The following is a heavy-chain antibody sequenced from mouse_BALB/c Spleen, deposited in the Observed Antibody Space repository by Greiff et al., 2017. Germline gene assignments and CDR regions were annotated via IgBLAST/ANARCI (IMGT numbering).Heavy chain of an antibody. J-gene: IGHJ4*01. CDR3: TRSAYYYAMDY. CDR1: GYTFTSYW. Sequence: LQQPGSELVRPGASVKLSCKASGYTFTSYWMHWVKQRPGQGLEWIGNIYPGSGSTNYDEKFKSKATLTVDTSSSTAYMQLSSLTSDDSAVYYCTRSAYYYAMDYWGQGTSVTVSS. V-gene: IGHV1S22*01. CDR2: IYPGSGST.